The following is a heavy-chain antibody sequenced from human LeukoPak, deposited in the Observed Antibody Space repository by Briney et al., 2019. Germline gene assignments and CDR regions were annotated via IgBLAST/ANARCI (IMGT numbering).Heavy chain of an antibody. CDR3: VKDFGRVRGTPNS. CDR2: ISGSGNGGSI. V-gene: IGHV3-64D*06. J-gene: IGHJ4*02. D-gene: IGHD2/OR15-2a*01. Sequence: GGSLRLSCSASGFVFSIYTMYWVRQAPGKGPEYVSTISGSGNGGSIYYADSVKGRFTISRDDSKSIVYLQMNGLRSEDTAVYYCVKDFGRVRGTPNSWGQGTLVTVSS. CDR1: GFVFSIYT.